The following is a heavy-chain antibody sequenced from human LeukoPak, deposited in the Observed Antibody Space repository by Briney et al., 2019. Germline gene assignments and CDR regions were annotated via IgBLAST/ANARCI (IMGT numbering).Heavy chain of an antibody. CDR1: GFTSSNYE. J-gene: IGHJ4*02. V-gene: IGHV3-48*03. CDR3: ARGSPGY. Sequence: PGGSLRLACAASGFTSSNYEMNWVRQAPGKWLEWVSYITSSGNTIYYANSVKGRFTISRDNAKNSLYLQMNSLRAEDTAVYYCARGSPGYWGQGTLVTVSS. CDR2: ITSSGNTI.